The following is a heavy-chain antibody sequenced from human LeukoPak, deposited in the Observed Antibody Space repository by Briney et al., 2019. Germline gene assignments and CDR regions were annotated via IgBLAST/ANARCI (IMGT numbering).Heavy chain of an antibody. CDR3: ARVQAVVVVAAPDY. CDR1: GFTFSSYA. D-gene: IGHD2-15*01. CDR2: ISGSGGST. V-gene: IGHV3-23*01. Sequence: PGGSLRLSCAASGFTFSSYAMSWVRQAPGKGLEWVSAISGSGGSTYYADSVKGRFTISRDNSKNTLYLQMNSLRAEDTAVYYCARVQAVVVVAAPDYWGQGTLVTVSS. J-gene: IGHJ4*02.